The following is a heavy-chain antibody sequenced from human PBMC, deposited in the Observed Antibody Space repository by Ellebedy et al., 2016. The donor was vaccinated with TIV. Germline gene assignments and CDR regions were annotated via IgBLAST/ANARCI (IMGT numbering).Heavy chain of an antibody. D-gene: IGHD4-17*01. CDR3: ARFVDGDYEDY. Sequence: AASVKVSCKASGCTFRSFATSWARQASGQGLEWMGWISGYNGNTYSAQKLQGRVTMTTDTSTSTAYMELRSLRSDDTAVYYCARFVDGDYEDYWGQGALVTVSS. CDR2: ISGYNGNT. J-gene: IGHJ4*02. CDR1: GCTFRSFA. V-gene: IGHV1-18*04.